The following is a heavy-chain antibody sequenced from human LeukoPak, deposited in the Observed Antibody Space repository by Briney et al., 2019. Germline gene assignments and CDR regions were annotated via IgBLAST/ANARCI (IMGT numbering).Heavy chain of an antibody. CDR2: IWYDGSNK. D-gene: IGHD1-26*01. CDR3: AKYGPQDSGSSHFDY. J-gene: IGHJ4*02. Sequence: GGSLRLSCAASGFTFSSYGMHWVRQAPGKGLEWVAVIWYDGSNKYYADSVKGRFTISRDNSKNTLYLQMNSLRAEDTAIYYCAKYGPQDSGSSHFDYWGQGALVTVSS. CDR1: GFTFSSYG. V-gene: IGHV3-33*06.